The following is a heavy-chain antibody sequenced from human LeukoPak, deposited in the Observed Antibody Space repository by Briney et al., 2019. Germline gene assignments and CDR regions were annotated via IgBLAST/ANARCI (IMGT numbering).Heavy chain of an antibody. CDR3: ARDDPWRPKESYYYGSGSYQY. CDR2: IIPILGIA. V-gene: IGHV1-69*04. D-gene: IGHD3-10*01. J-gene: IGHJ4*02. CDR1: GGTFSSYA. Sequence: GASVKGSCKASGGTFSSYAISWVRQAPGQGLEWMGRIIPILGIANYAQKFQGRVTITADKSTSTAYMGLSSLRSEDTAVYYCARDDPWRPKESYYYGSGSYQYWGQGTLVTVSS.